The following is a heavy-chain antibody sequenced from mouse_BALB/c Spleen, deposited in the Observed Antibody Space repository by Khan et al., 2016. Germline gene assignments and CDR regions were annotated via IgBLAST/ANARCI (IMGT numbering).Heavy chain of an antibody. CDR1: GYTFTDSA. Sequence: QVQLKESGPELVRPGVSVKISCKGSGYTFTDSAMHWVKQSHAKSLEWIGVISTYYGNTNYNQKFKGKATMTVDKSSSTAYMELARCTSEYSAIYYCARWNGNIAMDYWGQGTSVTVSS. D-gene: IGHD2-1*01. CDR3: ARWNGNIAMDY. V-gene: IGHV1S137*01. CDR2: ISTYYGNT. J-gene: IGHJ4*01.